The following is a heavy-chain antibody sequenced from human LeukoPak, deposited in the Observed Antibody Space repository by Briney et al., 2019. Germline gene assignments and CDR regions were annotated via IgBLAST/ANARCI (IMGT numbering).Heavy chain of an antibody. CDR2: ISSSGSTI. Sequence: GGSLRLSCAASGFTFSDYYMSWIRQAPGKGLEWVSYISSSGSTIYYADSVKGRSTISRDNAKNSLYVQMNSLRAEDTAVYYCAREYDHSLPDYWGQGTLVTVSS. CDR1: GFTFSDYY. V-gene: IGHV3-11*04. J-gene: IGHJ4*02. CDR3: AREYDHSLPDY. D-gene: IGHD3-16*01.